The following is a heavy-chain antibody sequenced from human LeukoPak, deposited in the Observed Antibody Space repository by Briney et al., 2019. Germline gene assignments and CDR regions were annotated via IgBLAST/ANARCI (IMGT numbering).Heavy chain of an antibody. CDR3: ARHDSSSSFDFDP. V-gene: IGHV5-10-1*01. CDR2: IDPSDSYT. J-gene: IGHJ5*02. CDR1: GNSFTSYW. Sequence: GESLKISCQGSGNSFTSYWISWVRQMPGKGLEWMGRIDPSDSYTNYSPSFLGHVTISADKSISTAYLQWSSLKASDTAMYYCARHDSSSSFDFDPWGQGTLVTVSS. D-gene: IGHD6-6*01.